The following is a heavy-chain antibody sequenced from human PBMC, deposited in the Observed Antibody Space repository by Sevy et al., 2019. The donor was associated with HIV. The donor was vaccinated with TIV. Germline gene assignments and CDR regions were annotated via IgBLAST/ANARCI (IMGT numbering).Heavy chain of an antibody. V-gene: IGHV3-30-3*01. CDR2: ISYSGTNK. CDR1: GFTFTLYA. D-gene: IGHD2-21*02. J-gene: IGHJ4*02. CDR3: ARVAVEYCTDDCYHRFDY. Sequence: GGSLRLSCAASGFTFTLYAIHWVRQAPGKGLEWVALISYSGTNKYYADSVKGRFTISRDDSKNTVYLQMNNLRPDDTAVSYCARVAVEYCTDDCYHRFDYWGQGTQVTVSS.